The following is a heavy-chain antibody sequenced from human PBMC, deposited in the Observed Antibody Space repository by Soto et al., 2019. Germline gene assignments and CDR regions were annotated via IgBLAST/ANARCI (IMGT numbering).Heavy chain of an antibody. Sequence: SETLSLTCTVSGGSVSSGSYYWSWIRQPPGKGLEWIGYIYYSGSTNYNPSLKSRVTISVDTSKNQFSLKLSSVTAADTAVYYCARYGIAAAASLDWFDPWGQGTLVTVPQ. J-gene: IGHJ5*02. V-gene: IGHV4-61*01. CDR3: ARYGIAAAASLDWFDP. CDR1: GGSVSSGSYY. D-gene: IGHD6-13*01. CDR2: IYYSGST.